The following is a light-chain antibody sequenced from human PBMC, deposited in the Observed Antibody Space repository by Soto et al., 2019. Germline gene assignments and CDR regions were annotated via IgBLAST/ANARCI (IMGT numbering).Light chain of an antibody. CDR2: EVS. J-gene: IGLJ1*01. CDR1: SSDVGGYNY. Sequence: QSALAQPASGSGSPGTAIPLSCPGTSSDVGGYNYVSWYQQHPGKAPKLMIYEVSNRPSGVSNRFSGSKSGNTASLTISGLQAEDEADYYCSSYTSSSTLDYVFGTGTKVTVI. V-gene: IGLV2-14*01. CDR3: SSYTSSSTLDYV.